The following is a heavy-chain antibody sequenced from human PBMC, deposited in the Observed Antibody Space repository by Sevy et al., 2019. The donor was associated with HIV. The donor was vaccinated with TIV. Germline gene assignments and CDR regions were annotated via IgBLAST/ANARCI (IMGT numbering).Heavy chain of an antibody. Sequence: GGSLRLSCEASGFTVSGNYMAWVRLAPGKGLEWVSLIDSGGSTYYADSVKGRFTISRDNEKNTLYLQMNPLRAEDTAVYFCARDRYYDASGYYYYYYGMDVWGQGTTVTVSS. CDR2: IDSGGST. D-gene: IGHD3-22*01. CDR3: ARDRYYDASGYYYYYYGMDV. V-gene: IGHV3-66*01. CDR1: GFTVSGNY. J-gene: IGHJ6*02.